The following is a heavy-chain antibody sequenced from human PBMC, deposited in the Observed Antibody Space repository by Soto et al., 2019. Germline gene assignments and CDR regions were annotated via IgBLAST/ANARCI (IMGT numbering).Heavy chain of an antibody. CDR2: VNHRGSS. CDR3: ARYQWNPGAFDP. CDR1: GGSLSDYY. J-gene: IGHJ5*02. V-gene: IGHV4-34*01. Sequence: QVQLQQWGAGLLKPSETLSLTCAVYGGSLSDYYWNWLRQPPGKGLEWIGEVNHRGSSSYNPSLKRRVDISVDTAITQFSLKLRSVTAADTAVYCCARYQWNPGAFDPWGPGTQVIVSS. D-gene: IGHD1-20*01.